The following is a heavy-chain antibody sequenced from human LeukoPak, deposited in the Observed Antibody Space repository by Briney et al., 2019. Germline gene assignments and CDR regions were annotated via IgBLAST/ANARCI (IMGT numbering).Heavy chain of an antibody. Sequence: TGGSLRLSCAASGFTVSDSYMSWVRQAPGKGLEWLSVVYSDDSAYYADSVMGRFTISRDNSKNTMYLQMKSLRAEDTALYYCTRDRGAASGYWGQGTLVTVSS. CDR1: GFTVSDSY. D-gene: IGHD6-13*01. CDR2: VYSDDSA. CDR3: TRDRGAASGY. J-gene: IGHJ4*02. V-gene: IGHV3-53*01.